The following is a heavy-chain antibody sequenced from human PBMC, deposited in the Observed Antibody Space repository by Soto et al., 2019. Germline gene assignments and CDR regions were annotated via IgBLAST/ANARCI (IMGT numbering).Heavy chain of an antibody. CDR3: ARGRYGDY. D-gene: IGHD1-1*01. CDR2: ISAHSGNT. CDR1: GYAFTTYG. Sequence: QVPLVQSGAEVKKPGASVKVSCKGSGYAFTTYGITWVRQAPGQGLEWMGWISAHSGNTNYAQKLQGRVTVTRDTSTSTAYMELRRLRSDDTAVYYCARGRYGDYWGQGALVTVSS. J-gene: IGHJ4*02. V-gene: IGHV1-18*01.